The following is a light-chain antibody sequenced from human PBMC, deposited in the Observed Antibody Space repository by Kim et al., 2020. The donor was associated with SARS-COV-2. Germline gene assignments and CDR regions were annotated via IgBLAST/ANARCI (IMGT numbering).Light chain of an antibody. CDR2: LNSDGSH. Sequence: ASVKLTCTLSSGHSSYAIAWHQQQPEKGPRYLMKLNSDGSHSKGDGIPDRFSGSSSGAERYRTISSLQSEDEADYYCQTWGTGIQGFGGGTQQTVL. J-gene: IGLJ7*01. V-gene: IGLV4-69*01. CDR3: QTWGTGIQG. CDR1: SGHSSYA.